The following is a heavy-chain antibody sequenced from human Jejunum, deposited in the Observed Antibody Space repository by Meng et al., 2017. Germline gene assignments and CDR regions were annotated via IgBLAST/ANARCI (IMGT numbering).Heavy chain of an antibody. V-gene: IGHV3-73*01. Sequence: GESLKIFCAASGLTFSGSDVHWVRQASGKGLEWVGRITGETNGYATAYAASVKGRFTITRDDSKNMAFLQMNSLKTEDTALYYCTVYTTGHMWGQGTMVTVSS. D-gene: IGHD2-8*01. CDR2: ITGETNGYAT. J-gene: IGHJ3*02. CDR3: TVYTTGHM. CDR1: GLTFSGSD.